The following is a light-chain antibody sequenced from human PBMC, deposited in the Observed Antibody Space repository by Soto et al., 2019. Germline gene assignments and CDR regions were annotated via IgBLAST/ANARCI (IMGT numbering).Light chain of an antibody. CDR2: DAS. J-gene: IGKJ5*01. CDR1: QIISSW. Sequence: DIQMTQSPSTLSASLGDRVTITCRASQIISSWLAWYQQKPGKAPKLLIYDASIRATGIPDRFTGSGSGTDFTLTISRLEPEDFAVYYCQQYGSSPPSITFGQGTRLEI. V-gene: IGKV1-5*01. CDR3: QQYGSSPPSIT.